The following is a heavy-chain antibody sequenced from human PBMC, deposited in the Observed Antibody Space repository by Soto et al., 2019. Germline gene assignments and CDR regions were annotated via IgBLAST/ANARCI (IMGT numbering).Heavy chain of an antibody. CDR3: ARIRYSSSWNNWFDP. D-gene: IGHD6-13*01. CDR1: GYTFTSYG. V-gene: IGHV1-18*01. Sequence: ASVKVSCKASGYTFTSYGISWVRQAPGQGLEWMGWISAYNGNTNYAQKLQGRVTMTTDTSTSTVYMELRSLRSDDTAVYYCARIRYSSSWNNWFDPWGQGTLVTVSS. J-gene: IGHJ5*02. CDR2: ISAYNGNT.